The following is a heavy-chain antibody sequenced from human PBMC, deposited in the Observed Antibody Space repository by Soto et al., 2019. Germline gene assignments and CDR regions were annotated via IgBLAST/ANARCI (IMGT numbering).Heavy chain of an antibody. CDR3: VKEGKMGVEGFDF. CDR2: VRGDFVTT. D-gene: IGHD1-26*01. CDR1: GFTFSDHA. J-gene: IGHJ4*02. V-gene: IGHV3-23*01. Sequence: PGRSLRLSCATSGFTFSDHAMHWVRQAPGEGLEWVSGVRGDFVTTPYADSVKGRFTISRDNSKNTLHLQMNSLRAEDTAIYYCVKEGKMGVEGFDFWGQGTLVTVSS.